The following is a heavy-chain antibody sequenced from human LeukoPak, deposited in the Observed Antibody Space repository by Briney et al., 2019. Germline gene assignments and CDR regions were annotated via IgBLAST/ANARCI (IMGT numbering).Heavy chain of an antibody. J-gene: IGHJ4*02. CDR2: IYTSGST. Sequence: SETLSLTCSVSGVSISSHYWSWIRQPAGEGLEWIGRIYTSGSTNYNPSLNSRVTISVDKSKNHLSLNLSSVTAADAAFYYCARDWRYCSVGSCSYYFDYWGQGALVTVSS. CDR1: GVSISSHY. V-gene: IGHV4-4*07. CDR3: ARDWRYCSVGSCSYYFDY. D-gene: IGHD2-15*01.